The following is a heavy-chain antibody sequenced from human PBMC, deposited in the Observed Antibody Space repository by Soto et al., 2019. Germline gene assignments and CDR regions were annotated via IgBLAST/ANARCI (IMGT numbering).Heavy chain of an antibody. CDR2: ISGSGGST. CDR3: AKARRPIVGATPKGYYDYYYYGMDV. J-gene: IGHJ6*02. V-gene: IGHV3-23*01. CDR1: GFTFSSYA. D-gene: IGHD1-26*01. Sequence: PGGSLRLSCAASGFTFSSYAMSWVRQAPGKGLEWVSAISGSGGSTYYADSVKGRFTISRDNSKNTLYLQMNSLRAEDTAVYYCAKARRPIVGATPKGYYDYYYYGMDVWGQGTTVTVSS.